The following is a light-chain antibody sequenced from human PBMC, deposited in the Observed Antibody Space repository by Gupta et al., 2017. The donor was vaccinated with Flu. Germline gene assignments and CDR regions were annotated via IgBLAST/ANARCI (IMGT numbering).Light chain of an antibody. CDR3: QQSYSCPHT. J-gene: IGKJ2*01. V-gene: IGKV1-39*01. CDR2: DAS. CDR1: KSISNY. Sequence: IQMTKSLSSLSASVGGRVSIACRASKSISNYLEWYQKKTGKAPKLLIYDASSRQSGVPSRFSGRGSGTDFTLTISSLQPEDFATYYCQQSYSCPHTFGQGTKLEIK.